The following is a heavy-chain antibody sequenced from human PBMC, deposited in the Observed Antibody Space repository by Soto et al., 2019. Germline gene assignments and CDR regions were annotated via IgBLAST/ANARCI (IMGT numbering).Heavy chain of an antibody. CDR1: GFTFSSYS. D-gene: IGHD2-2*01. J-gene: IGHJ4*02. Sequence: PGGSLRLSCAASGFTFSSYSMNWVRQAPGKGLEWVSYISSSSSTIYYADSVKGRFTISRDNAKNSLYLQMNSLRAEDTAVYYCARGDYCSSTSCYAPFDYWGQGTLVTVSS. CDR3: ARGDYCSSTSCYAPFDY. CDR2: ISSSSSTI. V-gene: IGHV3-48*01.